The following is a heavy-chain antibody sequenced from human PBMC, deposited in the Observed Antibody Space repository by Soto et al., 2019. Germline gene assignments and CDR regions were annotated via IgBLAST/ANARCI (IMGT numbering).Heavy chain of an antibody. Sequence: EVQLLESGGGLVQPGGSLRLSCAASGFTFSSYAMSWVRQAPGKGLEWVSAISGSGGSTYYADSVKGRFTISRDNSKNTLYLQMNSLRAEDTAVYYCARRPNSGYDFYYYYGMDVWGQGTTVTVSS. CDR1: GFTFSSYA. D-gene: IGHD5-12*01. V-gene: IGHV3-23*01. CDR2: ISGSGGST. J-gene: IGHJ6*02. CDR3: ARRPNSGYDFYYYYGMDV.